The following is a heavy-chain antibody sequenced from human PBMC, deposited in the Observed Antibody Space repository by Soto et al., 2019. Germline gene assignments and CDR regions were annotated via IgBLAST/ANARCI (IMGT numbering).Heavy chain of an antibody. J-gene: IGHJ4*02. CDR3: ASSSDDSSGYYDFDY. V-gene: IGHV1-18*01. CDR1: GYTFTSYG. CDR2: ISAYNGNT. D-gene: IGHD3-22*01. Sequence: GASVKVSCKASGYTFTSYGISWVRQAPGQGLEWMGWISAYNGNTNYAQKLQGRVTMTTDTSTSTAYMELRSLRSDDTAVYYCASSSDDSSGYYDFDYWGQETLVTVSS.